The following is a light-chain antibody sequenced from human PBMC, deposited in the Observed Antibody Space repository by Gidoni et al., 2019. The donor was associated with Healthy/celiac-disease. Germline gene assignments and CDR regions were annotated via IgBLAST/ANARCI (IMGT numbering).Light chain of an antibody. CDR1: SSNIGAGYD. V-gene: IGLV1-40*01. CDR3: QSYDSSLSGSVV. J-gene: IGLJ2*01. CDR2: GNS. Sequence: QSVLTQPPSESGAPGQRVPISCTGSSSNIGAGYDVHWYQQLPGPAPTRLIYGNSHRPSVVPDRFSGSKSGTSASLAITGLHAEDVADYYCQSYDSSLSGSVVFGGGTKLTVL.